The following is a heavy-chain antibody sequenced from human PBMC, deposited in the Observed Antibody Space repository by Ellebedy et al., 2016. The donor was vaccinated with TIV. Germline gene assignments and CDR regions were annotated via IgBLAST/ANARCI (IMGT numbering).Heavy chain of an antibody. CDR1: GGSISSSSYY. V-gene: IGHV4-31*03. CDR3: ARGKFAAAGIDY. CDR2: TYYSGST. D-gene: IGHD6-13*01. Sequence: MPSETLSLTCTVSGGSISSSSYYWGWIRQPPGKGLEWIGYTYYSGSTYYNPSLKSRVNVSVDTSKNQFSLKLSSVTAADTAVYYCARGKFAAAGIDYWGQGTLVTVSS. J-gene: IGHJ4*02.